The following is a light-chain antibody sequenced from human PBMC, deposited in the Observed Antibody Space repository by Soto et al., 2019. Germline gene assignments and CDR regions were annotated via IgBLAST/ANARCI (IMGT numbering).Light chain of an antibody. CDR2: EVS. Sequence: VLLTQSPLTLPVTLGQPASISCRSSQSLIYSNGKTYFNWYQQRPGQVPRRIIYEVSNRDFGGPDRVSGSGSGSGTDFTLNSSRVEAEDVGVYYCMEGTPSFGQGTKVDIK. V-gene: IGKV2-30*01. J-gene: IGKJ1*01. CDR3: MEGTPS. CDR1: QSLIYSNGKTY.